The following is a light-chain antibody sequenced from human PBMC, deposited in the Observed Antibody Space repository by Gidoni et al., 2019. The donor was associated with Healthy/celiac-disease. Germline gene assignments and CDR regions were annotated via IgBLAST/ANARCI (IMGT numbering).Light chain of an antibody. J-gene: IGKJ4*01. CDR1: QSVLYSSNNKNY. CDR3: QQYYSTPLT. CDR2: WAS. V-gene: IGKV4-1*01. Sequence: DILVTQSPDSVAVSLGERATINCKSSQSVLYSSNNKNYLAWYQQKPGQPPKLLIYWASTRESGVPDRFSGSGSGTDFTLTISSLQAEDVAVYYCQQYYSTPLTFGGGTKVEIK.